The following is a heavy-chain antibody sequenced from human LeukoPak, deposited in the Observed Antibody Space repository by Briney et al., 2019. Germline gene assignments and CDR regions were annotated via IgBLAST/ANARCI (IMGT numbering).Heavy chain of an antibody. CDR3: AKDRGFGELFDAFDI. Sequence: GGSLRLSCVASGFTFSSRDWMTWVRQAPGKGLEWVANIKQDGSEKNYVDSVKGRFTISRDNAKNSVDLQMNSLRAEDTAVYYCAKDRGFGELFDAFDIWGQGTMVTVSS. CDR2: IKQDGSEK. V-gene: IGHV3-7*03. CDR1: GFTFSSRDW. D-gene: IGHD3-10*01. J-gene: IGHJ3*02.